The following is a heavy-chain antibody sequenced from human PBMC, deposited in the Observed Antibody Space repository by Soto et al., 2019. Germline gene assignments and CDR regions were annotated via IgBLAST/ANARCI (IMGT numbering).Heavy chain of an antibody. CDR2: IIPIFGTA. J-gene: IGHJ5*02. V-gene: IGHV1-69*13. D-gene: IGHD6-6*01. CDR3: AREQQLVRGWFDP. CDR1: GGTFSSYA. Sequence: GASVKVSCKASGGTFSSYAISWVRQAPGQGLEWMGGIIPIFGTANYAQKFQGRVTITADEPTSTAYMELSSLRSEDTAVYYCAREQQLVRGWFDPWGQGTLVTVSS.